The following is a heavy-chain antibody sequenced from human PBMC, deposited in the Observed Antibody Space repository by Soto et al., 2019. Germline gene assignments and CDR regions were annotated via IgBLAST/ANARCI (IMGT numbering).Heavy chain of an antibody. CDR3: ARGRDAASQFYSPHGMDA. D-gene: IGHD2-15*01. V-gene: IGHV1-2*02. Sequence: GXSVNVSFQGTVYNLCAYYTYWVRQAPGRGLEWLGLMDPITGGTDYEERLRDRVTMTRDTSINTGYMELRRLRSDDTAIYFCARGRDAASQFYSPHGMDAWGQGTTVTVSS. CDR1: VYNLCAYY. CDR2: MDPITGGT. J-gene: IGHJ6*02.